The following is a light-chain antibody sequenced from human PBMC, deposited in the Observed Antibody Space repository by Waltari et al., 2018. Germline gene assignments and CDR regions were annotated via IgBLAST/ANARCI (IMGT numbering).Light chain of an antibody. CDR3: QTWDRRIPI. CDR2: ENR. J-gene: IGLJ2*01. Sequence: SWYQQRPGQSPILFTFENRRRPLVVPERFSGSNSGNTATLTISGTQSLDEADYYCQTWDRRIPIFGGGTKLTVL. V-gene: IGLV3-1*01.